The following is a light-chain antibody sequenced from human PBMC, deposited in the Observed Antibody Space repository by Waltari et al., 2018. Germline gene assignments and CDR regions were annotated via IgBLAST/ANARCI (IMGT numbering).Light chain of an antibody. CDR2: STT. V-gene: IGLV7-43*01. Sequence: QTVVTQEPSLTVSPGGTVTITCASTTGAVTSGSYANWFQQKPGQAPRSLIYSTTNKHPWTPARFSGSLLGDKAALTLSGVQPEDEAEYYCLLYYAGARVFGGGTKLTVL. CDR1: TGAVTSGSY. J-gene: IGLJ2*01. CDR3: LLYYAGARV.